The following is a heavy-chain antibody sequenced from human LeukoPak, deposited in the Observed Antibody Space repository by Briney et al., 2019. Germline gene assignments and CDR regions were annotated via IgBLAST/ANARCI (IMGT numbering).Heavy chain of an antibody. D-gene: IGHD6-13*01. J-gene: IGHJ4*02. V-gene: IGHV1-69*13. CDR1: GGTFSSYA. CDR2: IIPIFGTA. CDR3: ARIPFQGIAAAAD. Sequence: SVKVSCKASGGTFSSYAISWVRQAPGQGLEWMGGIIPIFGTANYAQEFQGRVTITADESTSTAYMELSSLRSEDAAVYYCARIPFQGIAAAADWGQGTLVTVSS.